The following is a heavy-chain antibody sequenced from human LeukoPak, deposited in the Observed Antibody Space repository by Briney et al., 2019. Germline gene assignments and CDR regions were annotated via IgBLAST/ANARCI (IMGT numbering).Heavy chain of an antibody. D-gene: IGHD3-10*01. CDR2: IHHTGTP. Sequence: SETLSLTCIVSGASISTNTHYWGWVRQPPGKGLEWIASIHHTGTPYYNPSLKSRVTISVDTSKNQFSLKLSSVTAADTAVYYCARHPKPGGVIINWGQGTLVTVSS. V-gene: IGHV4-39*01. CDR3: ARHPKPGGVIIN. J-gene: IGHJ4*02. CDR1: GASISTNTHY.